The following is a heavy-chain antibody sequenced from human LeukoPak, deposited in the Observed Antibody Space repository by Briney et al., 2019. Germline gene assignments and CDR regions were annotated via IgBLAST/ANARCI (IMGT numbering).Heavy chain of an antibody. CDR2: IYYSGST. CDR3: AKLAVADDFDY. Sequence: SETLSLTCTVSGGSISSSSYYWGWIRQPPGKGLEWIGSIYYSGSTYYNPSLKSRVTISVDTSKNQFSLKLSSVTAADTAVYYCAKLAVADDFDYWGQGTLVTVSS. V-gene: IGHV4-39*07. J-gene: IGHJ4*02. D-gene: IGHD6-19*01. CDR1: GGSISSSSYY.